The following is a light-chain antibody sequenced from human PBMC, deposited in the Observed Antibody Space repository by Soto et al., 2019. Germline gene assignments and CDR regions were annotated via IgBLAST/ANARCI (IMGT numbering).Light chain of an antibody. J-gene: IGLJ1*01. Sequence: QSVLTQPPSVSGAPGQRVTISCTGGSSNIGAGYDVHWYQQLPGTAPKLLIYGNINRPSGVPDRFSGSKSGPSASLAITGLQAEDEADYYCQSYDTSLSGFYVFGTGTKVTVL. CDR2: GNI. CDR3: QSYDTSLSGFYV. V-gene: IGLV1-40*01. CDR1: SSNIGAGYD.